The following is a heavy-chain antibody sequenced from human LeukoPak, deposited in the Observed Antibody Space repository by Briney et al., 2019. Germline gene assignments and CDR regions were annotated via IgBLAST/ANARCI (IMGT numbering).Heavy chain of an antibody. CDR3: ARRGPPRTLLRGVKSGWFDP. Sequence: SETLSLTCAVYGGSFSGYYWSWIRQPPGKGLEWIGEINHSRSTNYNPSLKSRVTISVDTSKNQFSLKLSSVSAADTAVYYCARRGPPRTLLRGVKSGWFDPWGQGTLVTVSS. J-gene: IGHJ5*02. V-gene: IGHV4-34*01. CDR2: INHSRST. CDR1: GGSFSGYY. D-gene: IGHD3-10*01.